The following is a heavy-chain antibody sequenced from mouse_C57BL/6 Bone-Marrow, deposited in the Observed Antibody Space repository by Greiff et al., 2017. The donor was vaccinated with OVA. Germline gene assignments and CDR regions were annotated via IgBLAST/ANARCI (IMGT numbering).Heavy chain of an antibody. Sequence: DVKLVESGAELVRPGASVKLSCTASGFNIKDDYMHWVKQRPEQGLEWIGWIDPENGDTEYASKFQGKATITADTSSNTAYLQLSSLTSEDTAVYYCTVYYGNYPYYFDYWGQGTTLTVSS. CDR1: GFNIKDDY. CDR3: TVYYGNYPYYFDY. J-gene: IGHJ2*01. CDR2: IDPENGDT. D-gene: IGHD2-1*01. V-gene: IGHV14-4*01.